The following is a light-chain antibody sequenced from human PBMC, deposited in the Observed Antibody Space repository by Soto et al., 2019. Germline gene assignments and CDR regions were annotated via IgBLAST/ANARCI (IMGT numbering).Light chain of an antibody. CDR2: AAS. CDR3: QQSYSLRT. V-gene: IGKV1-39*01. Sequence: DTQMTQSPSSLSASVGDRVTITCRASQGISTYLNWYQQKPGKAPKLLIYAASSLQSGVPSRFSGSGSGTDFTLTISSLQPEDFATYYCQQSYSLRTFGQGTKVDNK. CDR1: QGISTY. J-gene: IGKJ1*01.